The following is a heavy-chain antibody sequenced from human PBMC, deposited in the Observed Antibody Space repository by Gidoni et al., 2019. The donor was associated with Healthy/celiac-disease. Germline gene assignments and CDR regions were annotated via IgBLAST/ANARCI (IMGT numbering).Heavy chain of an antibody. CDR2: IYYSGST. CDR1: GGSISSYS. CDR3: ARAPRYDILTGKKYYYYYYMDV. J-gene: IGHJ6*03. V-gene: IGHV4-59*01. Sequence: QVQLQESGPGLVKPSETLSLTCTVSGGSISSYSWSWIRQPPGKGLEWIGYIYYSGSTNYNPSLKSRVTISVDTSKNQFSLKLSSVTAADTAVYYCARAPRYDILTGKKYYYYYYMDVWGKGTTVTVSS. D-gene: IGHD3-9*01.